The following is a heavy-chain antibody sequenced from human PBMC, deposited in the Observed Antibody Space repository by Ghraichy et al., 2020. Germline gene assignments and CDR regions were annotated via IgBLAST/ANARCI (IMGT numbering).Heavy chain of an antibody. D-gene: IGHD2-2*01. CDR3: ARGNWVVVPAFFDY. V-gene: IGHV4-61*01. CDR1: SGSVSSSFYY. CDR2: MSYSGST. J-gene: IGHJ4*02. Sequence: SETLSLTCSVSSGSVSSSFYYWSWIRLPPGKGLEWTGYMSYSGSTDYNPSLKNRISISVDMSKNQFSLNLNSVTAADTAVYYCARGNWVVVPAFFDYWGQGILVTVSS.